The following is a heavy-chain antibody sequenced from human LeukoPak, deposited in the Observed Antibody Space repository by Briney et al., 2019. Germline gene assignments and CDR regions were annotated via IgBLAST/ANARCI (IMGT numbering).Heavy chain of an antibody. J-gene: IGHJ4*02. CDR1: GASIGGTNW. V-gene: IGHV4-4*02. D-gene: IGHD3-22*01. CDR2: IYHSGST. Sequence: PSETLSLTCAVSGASIGGTNWWSWVRQPPGRGLEWIGEIYHSGSTNYNPSLKSRVTISVDTSKNQFSLKLSSVTAADTAVYYCARQAGYYDSSGYYLTPPHFDYWGQGTLVTVSS. CDR3: ARQAGYYDSSGYYLTPPHFDY.